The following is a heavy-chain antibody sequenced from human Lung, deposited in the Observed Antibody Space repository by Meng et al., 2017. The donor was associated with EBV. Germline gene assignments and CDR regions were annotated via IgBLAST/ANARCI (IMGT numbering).Heavy chain of an antibody. CDR2: INHSGST. CDR3: ALYSGNHQFDY. CDR1: AGSFSGYY. J-gene: IGHJ4*02. Sequence: QARVQRRGAGLLKPSQTLSLSGAVYAGSFSGYYWSWLRQPPGKGLEWIGEINHSGSTNYNPSLKSRVTISEDTSKIQFSLRLTSVTAADTAVYYCALYSGNHQFDYWGQGTLVTVSS. D-gene: IGHD1-26*01. V-gene: IGHV4-34*02.